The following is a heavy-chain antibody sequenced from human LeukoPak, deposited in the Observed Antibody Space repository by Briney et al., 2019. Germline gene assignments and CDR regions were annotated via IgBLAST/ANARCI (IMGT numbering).Heavy chain of an antibody. CDR2: ISSSGSTI. D-gene: IGHD2-15*01. Sequence: GGSLRPSCAASGFTFSSYEMNWVRQAPGKGLEWVSYISSSGSTIYYADSVKGRFTISRDNSKNTLYLQMNSLRAEDTAVYYCAKVSKVGGSCLTFWGQGTLVTVSS. CDR1: GFTFSSYE. CDR3: AKVSKVGGSCLTF. V-gene: IGHV3-48*03. J-gene: IGHJ4*02.